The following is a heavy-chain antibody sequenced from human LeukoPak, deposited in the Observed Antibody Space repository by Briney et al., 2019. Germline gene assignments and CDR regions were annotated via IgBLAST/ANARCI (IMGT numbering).Heavy chain of an antibody. V-gene: IGHV3-33*01. Sequence: GGSLRLSCAASGFTFSSYGMHWVRQAPGKGLEWVAVIWYVGSNKYYADSVKGRFTISRDNSKNTLYLQMNSLRAEDTAVYYCIITIFGLDVWGKGTTVTVSS. CDR1: GFTFSSYG. D-gene: IGHD3-3*01. J-gene: IGHJ6*04. CDR2: IWYVGSNK. CDR3: IITIFGLDV.